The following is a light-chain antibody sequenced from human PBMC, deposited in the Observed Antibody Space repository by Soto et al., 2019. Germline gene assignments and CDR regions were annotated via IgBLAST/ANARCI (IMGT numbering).Light chain of an antibody. Sequence: DIQMTQSPSTLSASVGDRVTITCRASQSFSSWLAWYQQKPGKAPKLLIYAASTLDNWVPSRFSGSGSGTEFPLTNSSQQPDDFSTYYCQQYNTYPYTVGQGTKVEIK. J-gene: IGKJ1*01. CDR2: AAS. CDR3: QQYNTYPYT. V-gene: IGKV1-5*03. CDR1: QSFSSW.